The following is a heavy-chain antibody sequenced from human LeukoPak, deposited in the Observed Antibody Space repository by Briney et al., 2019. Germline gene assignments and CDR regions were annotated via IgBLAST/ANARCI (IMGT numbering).Heavy chain of an antibody. Sequence: ASVKVSCKASGYTFTNNFMHWVRQAPGQGLEWMGWINPKNAGANYAQKFQGRVTMTRDTSISTAYMELSRLRSDDTAVYYCARTLYIAAAPGGFDYWGQGTLVTVSS. CDR2: INPKNAGA. J-gene: IGHJ4*02. CDR3: ARTLYIAAAPGGFDY. V-gene: IGHV1-2*02. CDR1: GYTFTNNF. D-gene: IGHD6-13*01.